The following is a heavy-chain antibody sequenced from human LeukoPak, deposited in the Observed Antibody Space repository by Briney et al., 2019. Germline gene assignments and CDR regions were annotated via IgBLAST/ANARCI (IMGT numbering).Heavy chain of an antibody. D-gene: IGHD2-15*01. Sequence: GASVKVSCKASGGTFSSYAISWVRQAPGQGLEWMGGIIPIFGIANYEQKFQGRVTITADESTSTAYMELSGLRSEDTAVYYCASPGVVVAASDAFDIWGQGTMVTVSS. J-gene: IGHJ3*02. V-gene: IGHV1-69*13. CDR1: GGTFSSYA. CDR2: IIPIFGIA. CDR3: ASPGVVVAASDAFDI.